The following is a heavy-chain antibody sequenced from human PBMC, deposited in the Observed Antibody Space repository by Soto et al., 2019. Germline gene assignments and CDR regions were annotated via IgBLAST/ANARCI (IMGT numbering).Heavy chain of an antibody. D-gene: IGHD1-26*01. CDR2: IYHSGST. CDR1: ASYISIGGYT. CDR3: ARGAALGVHGKTRGVP. V-gene: IGHV4-30-2*01. Sequence: SETLSLTCAPSASYISIGGYTWSWIRQPPGKGLEWIGYIYHSGSTYYNPSLKSRVTISVDRSKNQFSLKLRSVTAADTAGYLWARGAALGVHGKTRGVPWG. J-gene: IGHJ6*01.